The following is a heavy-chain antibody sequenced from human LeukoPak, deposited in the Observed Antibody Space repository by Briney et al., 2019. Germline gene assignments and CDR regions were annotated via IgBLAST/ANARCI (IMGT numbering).Heavy chain of an antibody. CDR2: IWYDGSNK. CDR3: ARGGYCSSTSCYTEKYYYYYGMDV. Sequence: GRSLRLSCAASGFTFSSYGMHWVRQAPGKGLEWVAVIWYDGSNKYYADSVKGRFTISRDNSKNTLYLQMNSLRAEDTAVYYCARGGYCSSTSCYTEKYYYYYGMDVWGQGTTVTVSS. CDR1: GFTFSSYG. D-gene: IGHD2-2*02. V-gene: IGHV3-33*01. J-gene: IGHJ6*02.